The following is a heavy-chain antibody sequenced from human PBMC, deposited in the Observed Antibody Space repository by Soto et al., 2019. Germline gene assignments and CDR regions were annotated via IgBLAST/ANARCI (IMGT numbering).Heavy chain of an antibody. CDR3: AHRLGPLSSSANWFDP. V-gene: IGHV2-5*02. D-gene: IGHD6-6*01. CDR2: IYWDDDK. J-gene: IGHJ5*02. Sequence: QITLKESGPTLVKPTQTLTLTCTFSGFSLSTSGVGEGWIRQPPGKALEWLALIYWDDDKRYSPSLKSRLTITKDTSKNQVVLTMTNMDPVDTATYYCAHRLGPLSSSANWFDPWGQGTLVTVSS. CDR1: GFSLSTSGVG.